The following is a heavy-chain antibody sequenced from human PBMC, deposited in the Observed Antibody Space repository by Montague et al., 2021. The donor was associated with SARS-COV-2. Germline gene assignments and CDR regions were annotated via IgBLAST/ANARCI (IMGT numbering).Heavy chain of an antibody. Sequence: SETLSLTCAVSGGSISSSNWWSWVRQPPGKGLEWIGEIYHSGSTXXSPSLKSRVTISVDKSKNQFSLKLSSVTAADTAVYYCARGDTFREWDYWGQGTLVTVSS. CDR1: GGSISSSNW. CDR3: ARGDTFREWDY. CDR2: IYHSGST. J-gene: IGHJ4*02. V-gene: IGHV4-4*02. D-gene: IGHD3-10*01.